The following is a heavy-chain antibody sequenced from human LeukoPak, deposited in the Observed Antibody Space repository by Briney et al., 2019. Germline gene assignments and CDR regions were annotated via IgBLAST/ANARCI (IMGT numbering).Heavy chain of an antibody. D-gene: IGHD3-3*01. CDR3: AREATEHNDFWSGYSTHFDY. CDR1: GGTFSSYA. V-gene: IGHV1-69*13. CDR2: IIPIFGTA. J-gene: IGHJ4*02. Sequence: SVKVSCKASGGTFSSYAISWVRQAPGQGLEWMGGIIPIFGTANYAQKFQGRVTITADESTSTAYMELSSLRSEDTAVYYCAREATEHNDFWSGYSTHFDYWGQGTLVTVSS.